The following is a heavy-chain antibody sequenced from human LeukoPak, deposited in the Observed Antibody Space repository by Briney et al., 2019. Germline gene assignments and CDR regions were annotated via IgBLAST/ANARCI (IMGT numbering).Heavy chain of an antibody. CDR2: ISYGGTKE. J-gene: IGHJ6*02. V-gene: IGHV3-30*04. CDR1: GFSFIDYA. Sequence: GGSLRLSRAASGFSFIDYALHWVRQAPGKGLEWVAVISYGGTKEYYADSVKRRFTISKDNSKNTLYLQMNSLRHEDTAVYYCARNKPITAFFGMDVWGQGTTVIDSS. D-gene: IGHD6-6*01. CDR3: ARNKPITAFFGMDV.